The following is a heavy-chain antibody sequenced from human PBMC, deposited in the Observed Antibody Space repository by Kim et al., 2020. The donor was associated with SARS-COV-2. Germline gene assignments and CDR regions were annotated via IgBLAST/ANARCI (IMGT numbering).Heavy chain of an antibody. CDR2: FYYSGTT. J-gene: IGHJ6*02. V-gene: IGHV4-61*01. Sequence: SETLSLTCTVSGGSVSSSSYFWSWIRQPPGKGLEWIGYFYYSGTTSYNPPLKSRVTISVDTSRNQLSLRLSSVTAADPAMYYCASTLYDFWSGSTYGMDVWGQGTTVTVSS. D-gene: IGHD3-3*01. CDR3: ASTLYDFWSGSTYGMDV. CDR1: GGSVSSSSYF.